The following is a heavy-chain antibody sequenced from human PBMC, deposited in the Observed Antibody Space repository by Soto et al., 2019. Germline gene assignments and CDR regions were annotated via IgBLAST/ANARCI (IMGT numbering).Heavy chain of an antibody. CDR2: IIPRFDTA. V-gene: IGHV1-69*13. D-gene: IGHD1-20*01. CDR3: ARWSNWNPMYYSGMDV. CDR1: GGAFSNYT. Sequence: ASVKVSCKASGGAFSNYTLTWVRQAPGQGFEWLGGIIPRFDTANYALKFQGRVTITADVSSSTAYLELSRLTSEDTAVYYCARWSNWNPMYYSGMDVSGKGT. J-gene: IGHJ6*04.